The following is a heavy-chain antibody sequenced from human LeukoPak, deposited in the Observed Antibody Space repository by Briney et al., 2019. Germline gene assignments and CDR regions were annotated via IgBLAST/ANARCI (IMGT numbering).Heavy chain of an antibody. CDR3: AGASPSITIFGVVIRLDY. V-gene: IGHV4-30-4*08. D-gene: IGHD3-3*01. CDR1: GGSISSGDYY. CDR2: IYYGGST. Sequence: PSETLSLTCTVSGGSISSGDYYWSWISQPPGKGLEWIGYIYYGGSTCYSPSLKSRVLISVDTSKNQFSLRLTSVTAADTAVYYCAGASPSITIFGVVIRLDYWGQGSLVTVSS. J-gene: IGHJ4*02.